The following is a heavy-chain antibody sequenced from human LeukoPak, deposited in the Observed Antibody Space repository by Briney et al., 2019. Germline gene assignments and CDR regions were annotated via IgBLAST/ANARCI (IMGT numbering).Heavy chain of an antibody. CDR1: GDSISSYY. V-gene: IGHV4-59*01. Sequence: PSEPLSLTCTVSGDSISSYYWSWIRQPPGKGLEWIGCIYYSGNTNYNPSLKNRVNISIDTSKNQFSLKLSSVTAADTAVYYCARDYAFDIWGQGTMVTVSS. CDR2: IYYSGNT. CDR3: ARDYAFDI. J-gene: IGHJ3*02.